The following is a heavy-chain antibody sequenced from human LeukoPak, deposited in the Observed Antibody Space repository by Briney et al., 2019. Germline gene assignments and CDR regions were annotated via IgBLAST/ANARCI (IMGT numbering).Heavy chain of an antibody. J-gene: IGHJ6*03. CDR3: ARGRRYCSSTSCSRRVYYYYYMDV. D-gene: IGHD2-2*01. V-gene: IGHV1-8*01. Sequence: ASVKVSCKASGYTFTSYDINWVRQATGQGLEWMGWMNPNSGNTGYAQKFQGSVTMTRNTSISTAYMELSSLRSEDTAVYYCARGRRYCSSTSCSRRVYYYYYMDVWGKGTTVTVSS. CDR1: GYTFTSYD. CDR2: MNPNSGNT.